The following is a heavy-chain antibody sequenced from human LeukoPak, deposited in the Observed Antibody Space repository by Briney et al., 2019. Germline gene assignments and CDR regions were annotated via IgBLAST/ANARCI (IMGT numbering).Heavy chain of an antibody. J-gene: IGHJ5*02. CDR2: ISGSGGST. CDR3: AKVPTVLGDAERDWFDL. V-gene: IGHV3-23*01. D-gene: IGHD3-3*02. Sequence: GGSLRLSCAASGFTFSSYAMSWVSQAPGKGLEWVSAISGSGGSTYYADSVKGRFTISRDNSKNTLYLQMNSLRAEDTAVYYCAKVPTVLGDAERDWFDLWGQGTLVTVSS. CDR1: GFTFSSYA.